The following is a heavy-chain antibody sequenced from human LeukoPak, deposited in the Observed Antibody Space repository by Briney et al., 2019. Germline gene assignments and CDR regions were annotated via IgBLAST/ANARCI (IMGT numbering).Heavy chain of an antibody. CDR3: AVYSGSYEVGY. D-gene: IGHD1-26*01. V-gene: IGHV3-30-3*01. Sequence: TGGSLRLSCAASGFTFSSYAMHWVRQAPGKGLEWVAVISYDGSNKYYADSVKGRFTISRDNSKNTLYLQMNSLRAEDTAVYYCAVYSGSYEVGYWGQGTLVTVSS. CDR2: ISYDGSNK. CDR1: GFTFSSYA. J-gene: IGHJ4*02.